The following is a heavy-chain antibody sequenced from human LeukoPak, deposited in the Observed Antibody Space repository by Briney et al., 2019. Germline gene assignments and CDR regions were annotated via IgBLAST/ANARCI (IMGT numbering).Heavy chain of an antibody. V-gene: IGHV1-18*01. CDR2: ISAYNGNT. J-gene: IGHJ4*02. Sequence: ASVKVSCKASGYTFTSYGTSWVRQAPGQGLEWMGWISAYNGNTNYAQKLQGKVTMTTDTSTSTAYMELRSLRSDDTAVYYCARRYYYDSSGYYYYPYFDYWGQGTLVTVSS. D-gene: IGHD3-22*01. CDR1: GYTFTSYG. CDR3: ARRYYYDSSGYYYYPYFDY.